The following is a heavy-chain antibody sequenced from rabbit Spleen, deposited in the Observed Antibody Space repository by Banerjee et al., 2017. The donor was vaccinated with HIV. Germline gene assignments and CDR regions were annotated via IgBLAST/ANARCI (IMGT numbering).Heavy chain of an antibody. V-gene: IGHV1S43*01. CDR3: ARGVYGGYGGYIYGGFYFNL. CDR1: GFDLSSYYY. Sequence: QEQLEESGGGLVKPEGSLTLTCKASGFDLSSYYYMCWVRQAPGKGLELIGCIDTGSGSTYYASWAKGRFTISRSTSLNTVTLQMTSLTAADTATCFCARGVYGGYGGYIYGGFYFNLWGPGTLVTVS. J-gene: IGHJ4*01. D-gene: IGHD7-1*01. CDR2: IDTGSGST.